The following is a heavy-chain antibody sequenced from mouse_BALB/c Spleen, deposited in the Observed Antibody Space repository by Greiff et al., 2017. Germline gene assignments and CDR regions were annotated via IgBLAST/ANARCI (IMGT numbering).Heavy chain of an antibody. D-gene: IGHD2-3*01. V-gene: IGHV1-7*01. CDR3: ARNDGYYDY. CDR2: INPSTGYT. CDR1: GYTFTSYW. Sequence: GQLQQSGAELAKPGASVKMSCKASGYTFTSYWMHWVKQRPGQGLEWIGYINPSTGYTEYNQKFKDKATLTADKSSSTAYMQLSSLTSEDSAVYYCARNDGYYDYWGQGTTLTVSS. J-gene: IGHJ2*01.